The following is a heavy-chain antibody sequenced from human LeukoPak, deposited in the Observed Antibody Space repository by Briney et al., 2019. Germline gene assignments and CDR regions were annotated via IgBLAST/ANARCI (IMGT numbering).Heavy chain of an antibody. J-gene: IGHJ4*02. CDR2: INPNSGGT. D-gene: IGHD6-19*01. CDR1: GYTFTGYY. CDR3: ARVHHIAVAGTGGY. V-gene: IGHV1-2*02. Sequence: GASVKVSCKASGYTFTGYYMHWVRQAPGQGLEWRGWINPNSGGTNYAQKFQGRVTMTRDTSISTAYMELSRLRSDDTAVYYCARVHHIAVAGTGGYWGQGTLVTVSS.